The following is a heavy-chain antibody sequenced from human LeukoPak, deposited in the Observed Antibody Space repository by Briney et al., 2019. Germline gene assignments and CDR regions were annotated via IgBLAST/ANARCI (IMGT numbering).Heavy chain of an antibody. Sequence: PGGSLRLSCAASGFTFSSYWMSWVRQAPGKGLEWVANIKQDGSEKYYVDSVKGRFTISRDNAKNSLYLQMNSLRAEDTAVYYYARDVITMVRGLDYWGQGTLVTVS. CDR3: ARDVITMVRGLDY. CDR1: GFTFSSYW. J-gene: IGHJ4*02. D-gene: IGHD3-10*01. V-gene: IGHV3-7*01. CDR2: IKQDGSEK.